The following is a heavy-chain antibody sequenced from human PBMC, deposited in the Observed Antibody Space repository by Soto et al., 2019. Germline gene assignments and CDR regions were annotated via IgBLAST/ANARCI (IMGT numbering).Heavy chain of an antibody. D-gene: IGHD3-9*01. CDR2: MNPYSGKT. J-gene: IGHJ1*01. V-gene: IGHV1-8*01. Sequence: GASLKVSCKSSGYTFTTYDINWVRQVPGQGLEWIGWMNPYSGKTAYAQNFRYRVTITRDSSISTAHMELSALIPEDSALYYCARAGGYTPGPDPYYFYSWGQGTLVTVP. CDR3: ARAGGYTPGPDPYYFYS. CDR1: GYTFTTYD.